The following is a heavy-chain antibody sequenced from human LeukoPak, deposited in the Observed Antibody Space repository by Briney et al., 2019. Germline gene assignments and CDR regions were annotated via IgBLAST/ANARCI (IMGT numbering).Heavy chain of an antibody. Sequence: GGSLRLSCAASGFTFSNYVMHWVRQAPGKGLEWVAVISYDAKYNYYADSLRGRVTIARENSNKTLYLQMNRLGSEDTAVYYCARGRVVPATRLDYWGRGTLVTVSS. CDR1: GFTFSNYV. V-gene: IGHV3-30*04. J-gene: IGHJ4*02. D-gene: IGHD2-15*01. CDR3: ARGRVVPATRLDY. CDR2: ISYDAKYN.